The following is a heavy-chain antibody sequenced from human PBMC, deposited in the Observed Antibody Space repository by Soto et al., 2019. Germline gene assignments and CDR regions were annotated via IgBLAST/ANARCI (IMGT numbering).Heavy chain of an antibody. Sequence: VKTSETLSLTCTVSGGSISTYYWSWIRQSPGKGLEWIRYIYYDGSTSYNPSLRSRLTISVDTSKNQFSLILTSVTSADTAVYYCARDQLSSGLYVWFDPWGQGTLVTVSS. J-gene: IGHJ5*02. D-gene: IGHD6-25*01. CDR1: GGSISTYY. V-gene: IGHV4-59*01. CDR2: IYYDGST. CDR3: ARDQLSSGLYVWFDP.